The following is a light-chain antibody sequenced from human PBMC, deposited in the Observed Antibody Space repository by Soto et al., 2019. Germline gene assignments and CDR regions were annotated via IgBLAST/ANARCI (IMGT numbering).Light chain of an antibody. Sequence: QSALTQPPSASGSPGQSVTISCTGTSSDVGGYNYVSWYQQHPGKAPKRMIYEVSTRPSGVPDRFSGSKSGNTASLTISGLQAEDEADYYCCSYAGSYTWVFGGGTKLTVL. CDR2: EVS. V-gene: IGLV2-8*01. J-gene: IGLJ3*02. CDR3: CSYAGSYTWV. CDR1: SSDVGGYNY.